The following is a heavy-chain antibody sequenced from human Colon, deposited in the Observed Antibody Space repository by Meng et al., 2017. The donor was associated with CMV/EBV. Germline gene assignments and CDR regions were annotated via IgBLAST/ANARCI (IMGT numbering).Heavy chain of an antibody. CDR1: GFSFRTSPYY. D-gene: IGHD2-15*01. Sequence: VSGFSFRTSPYYWAWIRQPPGRGLEWIGSIYFRGSTYYNPSLKSRVAMSLDTSKSQFSLNLTSMTAADTAMYYCAREGYPGGSEFGPWGQGTLVTVSS. V-gene: IGHV4-39*07. CDR2: IYFRGST. J-gene: IGHJ5*02. CDR3: AREGYPGGSEFGP.